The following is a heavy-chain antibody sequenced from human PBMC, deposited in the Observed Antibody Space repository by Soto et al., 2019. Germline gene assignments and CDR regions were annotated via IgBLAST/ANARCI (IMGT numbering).Heavy chain of an antibody. V-gene: IGHV1-18*01. CDR1: GYTFTNYG. CDR3: AREGQAPYYYYGMDV. Sequence: QVQLVQSGAEVKKPGASVTVSCKASGYTFTNYGFSWVRQAPGPGLEWMGRISGYNGNTKYAEKFQNRVTMTTDTSTNTAHMELRSLRSDDTAVYYCAREGQAPYYYYGMDVLGQGTAVPVSS. CDR2: ISGYNGNT. J-gene: IGHJ6*02.